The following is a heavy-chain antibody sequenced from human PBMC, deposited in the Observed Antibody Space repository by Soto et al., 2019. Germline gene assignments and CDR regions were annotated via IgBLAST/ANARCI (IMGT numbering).Heavy chain of an antibody. CDR2: IWYDGSNK. Sequence: GGSLRLSCAASGFTFSSYGMHWVRQAPGKGLEWVAVIWYDGSNKYYADSVKGRFTISRDNSKNTLYLQMNSLRAEDTAVYYCAREFYSSSLRIFHYYYGMDVWGQGTTVTVSS. D-gene: IGHD6-6*01. CDR1: GFTFSSYG. J-gene: IGHJ6*02. V-gene: IGHV3-33*01. CDR3: AREFYSSSLRIFHYYYGMDV.